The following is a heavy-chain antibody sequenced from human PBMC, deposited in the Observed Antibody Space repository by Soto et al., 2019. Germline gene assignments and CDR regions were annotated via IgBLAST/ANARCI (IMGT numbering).Heavy chain of an antibody. J-gene: IGHJ4*02. D-gene: IGHD4-17*01. CDR1: GFTFSNYA. CDR3: AKNSENFGDSKSDY. Sequence: EVQLLESGGGLVQPGGSLRLSCAGSGFTFSNYAMAWVRQAPGKGLEWVSSVSGSGGNTFYADSVKGRFTLSRDNSKNTLYLRMNSLRAEDTAIYYCAKNSENFGDSKSDYCGQGTLVTVSS. V-gene: IGHV3-23*01. CDR2: VSGSGGNT.